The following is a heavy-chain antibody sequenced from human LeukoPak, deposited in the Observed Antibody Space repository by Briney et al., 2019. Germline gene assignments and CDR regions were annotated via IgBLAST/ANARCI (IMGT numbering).Heavy chain of an antibody. V-gene: IGHV4-4*02. J-gene: IGHJ3*02. Sequence: SETLSLTCAVSGGSISSSNWWSWVRQPPGKGLEWIGEIYHSGSTNYNPSLKSRVTISVDTSKNQFSLKLSSVTAADTAVYYCARVGSWIQLWSRRAFDIWGQGTMVTVSS. D-gene: IGHD5-18*01. CDR3: ARVGSWIQLWSRRAFDI. CDR1: GGSISSSNW. CDR2: IYHSGST.